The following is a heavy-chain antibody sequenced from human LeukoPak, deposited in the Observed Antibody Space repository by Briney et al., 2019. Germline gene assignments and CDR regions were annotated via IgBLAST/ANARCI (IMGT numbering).Heavy chain of an antibody. J-gene: IGHJ4*02. CDR1: GDSISNYY. CDR2: ISVSGST. CDR3: ASGRLDYGDYGLLRFFDY. V-gene: IGHV4-4*07. Sequence: PSETLSLTCIVSGDSISNYYWTWIRQPAGKGLEWIGRISVSGSTNYRPSLKSRVTMSIDTSKNQFSLKLNSVTAADTAVYYCASGRLDYGDYGLLRFFDYWGQGTLVTVSS. D-gene: IGHD4-17*01.